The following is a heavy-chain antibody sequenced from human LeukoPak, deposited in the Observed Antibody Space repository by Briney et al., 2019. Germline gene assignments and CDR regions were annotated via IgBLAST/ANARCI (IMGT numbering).Heavy chain of an antibody. CDR1: GGSFSGYY. J-gene: IGHJ6*03. CDR2: INHSGST. V-gene: IGHV4-34*01. CDR3: ASQGHHGKIVGTTLSYFYMDV. D-gene: IGHD1-26*01. Sequence: SETLSLTCAVYGGSFSGYYWSWIRQPPGKGLEWIGEINHSGSTNYNPSLTSRVTISVDTSKNQFSLKLSSVTAADTAFYYCASQGHHGKIVGTTLSYFYMDVWGKGTTVTVSS.